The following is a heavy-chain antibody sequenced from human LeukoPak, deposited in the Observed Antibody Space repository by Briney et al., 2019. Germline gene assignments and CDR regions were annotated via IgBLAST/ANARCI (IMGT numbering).Heavy chain of an antibody. CDR2: ISAYNGNT. CDR1: GYTFTSYG. D-gene: IGHD6-13*01. V-gene: IGHV1-18*01. CDR3: ARDNSYSSSWYYYYYYMDV. J-gene: IGHJ6*03. Sequence: ASVKVSCKASGYTFTSYGISWVRQAPAQGLEWVGWISAYNGNTNYAQKLQGRVTMTTDTSTSTAYMELRSLRSDDTAVYYCARDNSYSSSWYYYYYYMDVWGKGTTVTISS.